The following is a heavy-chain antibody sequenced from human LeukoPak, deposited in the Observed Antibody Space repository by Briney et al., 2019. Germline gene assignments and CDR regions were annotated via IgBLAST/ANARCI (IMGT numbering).Heavy chain of an antibody. Sequence: PGGSLRLSCAASGFTFSSYAMNWVRQAPGRGLEWISYSNSGSSAIYYADSVKGRFTISRDNAKNSLYLQMNTLRADDTAVYYCARDFGESYAMDAWGQGTTVIVSS. CDR2: SNSGSSAI. J-gene: IGHJ6*02. CDR1: GFTFSSYA. V-gene: IGHV3-48*04. CDR3: ARDFGESYAMDA. D-gene: IGHD2-21*01.